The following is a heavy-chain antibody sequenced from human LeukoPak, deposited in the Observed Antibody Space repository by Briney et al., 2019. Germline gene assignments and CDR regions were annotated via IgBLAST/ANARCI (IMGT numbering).Heavy chain of an antibody. CDR3: AKGGSSGYYSTNYYYMDV. Sequence: GGSLRLSCAASGFTFSSYAMSWVRQAPGKGLEWVSAISGSGGSTYYADSVKGRFTISRDNSKNTLYLQINSLRAEDTAVYYCAKGGSSGYYSTNYYYMDVWGKGTTVTVSS. V-gene: IGHV3-23*01. J-gene: IGHJ6*03. CDR1: GFTFSSYA. CDR2: ISGSGGST. D-gene: IGHD3-22*01.